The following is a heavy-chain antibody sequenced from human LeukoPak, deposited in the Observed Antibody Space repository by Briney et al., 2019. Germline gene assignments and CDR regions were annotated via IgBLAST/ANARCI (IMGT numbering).Heavy chain of an antibody. V-gene: IGHV4-59*01. D-gene: IGHD3-9*01. J-gene: IGHJ3*02. CDR3: AREGTYYDILGAFDI. CDR1: GGSISSYY. CDR2: IYYSGST. Sequence: PSETLSLTCTVSGGSISSYYWSWIRQPPGKGLEWIGYIYYSGSTNYNPSLKSRVTISVDTSKNQFSLKLSSVTAADTAVYYCAREGTYYDILGAFDIWGQGTMVTVSS.